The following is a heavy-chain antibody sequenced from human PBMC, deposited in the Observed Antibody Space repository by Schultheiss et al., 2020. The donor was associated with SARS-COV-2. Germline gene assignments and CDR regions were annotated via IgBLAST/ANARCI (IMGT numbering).Heavy chain of an antibody. CDR2: IYYSGST. J-gene: IGHJ5*02. CDR3: ARVVGSGSYYNPSRWFDP. CDR1: GGSISSGGYY. Sequence: SETLSLTCTVSGGSISSGGYYWSWIRQHPGKGLEWIGYIYYSGSTYYNPSLKSRVTISVDTSKNQFSLKLSSVTAADTAVYYCARVVGSGSYYNPSRWFDPWGQGTLVTVSS. D-gene: IGHD3-10*01. V-gene: IGHV4-30-4*08.